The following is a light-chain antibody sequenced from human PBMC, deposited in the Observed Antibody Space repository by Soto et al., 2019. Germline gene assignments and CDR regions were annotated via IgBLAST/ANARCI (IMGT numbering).Light chain of an antibody. CDR1: QGISSY. CDR3: QKHNSAPLS. V-gene: IGKV1-8*01. CDR2: AAS. Sequence: AIRMTQSPSSLSASTGDGVTITCRASQGISSYLAWYQQKPGKAPKLLIYAASTLQSGVPSRFGGSGSGTDFTLTISSLQPEDVATYYCQKHNSAPLSFGPGTKVDIK. J-gene: IGKJ3*01.